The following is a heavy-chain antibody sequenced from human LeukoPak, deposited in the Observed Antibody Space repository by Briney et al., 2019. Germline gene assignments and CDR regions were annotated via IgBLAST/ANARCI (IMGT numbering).Heavy chain of an antibody. CDR2: IYHSGST. CDR3: ARDSYYYDSSGYPDAFDI. Sequence: SGTLSLTCAVSGGSISSSNWWSWVRQPPGKGLEWIGEIYHSGSTNYNPSLKSRVTISVDKSKNQFSLKLSSVTAADTAVYYCARDSYYYDSSGYPDAFDIWGQGTMVTVSS. CDR1: GGSISSSNW. D-gene: IGHD3-22*01. V-gene: IGHV4-4*02. J-gene: IGHJ3*02.